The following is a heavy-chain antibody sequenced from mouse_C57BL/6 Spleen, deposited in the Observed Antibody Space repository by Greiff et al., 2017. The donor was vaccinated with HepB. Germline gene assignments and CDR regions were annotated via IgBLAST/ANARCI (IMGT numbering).Heavy chain of an antibody. Sequence: EVQLQQSGPGLVKPSQSLSLTCSVTGYSITSGYYWNWIRQFPGNKLEWMGYISYDGSNNYNPSLKNRISITRDTSKNQFFLKLNSVTTEDTATYCCARGGYDYDEVFAYWGQGTLVTVSA. CDR3: ARGGYDYDEVFAY. V-gene: IGHV3-6*01. D-gene: IGHD2-4*01. CDR1: GYSITSGYY. CDR2: ISYDGSN. J-gene: IGHJ3*01.